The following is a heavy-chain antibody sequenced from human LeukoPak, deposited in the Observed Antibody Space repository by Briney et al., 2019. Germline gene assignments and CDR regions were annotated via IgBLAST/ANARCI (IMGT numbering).Heavy chain of an antibody. J-gene: IGHJ4*02. V-gene: IGHV3-53*01. CDR1: GFTVSSNY. Sequence: GGSLRLSCAASGFTVSSNYMSWVRQAPGKGLEWVSVIYSGGSTYYADSVKGRFTISRDTSKNTLYLQMNSLRAEDTAVYYCARDSHDSSGYYPFDYWGQGTLVAVSS. CDR3: ARDSHDSSGYYPFDY. CDR2: IYSGGST. D-gene: IGHD3-22*01.